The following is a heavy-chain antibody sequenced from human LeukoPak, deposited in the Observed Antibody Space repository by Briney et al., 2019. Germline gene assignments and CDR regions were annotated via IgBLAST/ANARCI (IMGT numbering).Heavy chain of an antibody. D-gene: IGHD3-9*01. J-gene: IGHJ4*02. Sequence: GASVKVSCKASGYTFTSYGISWARQAPGQGLEWMGWISAYNGNTNYAQKLQGRVTMTTDTSTSTAYMELRSLRSDDTAVYYCARAEGYYDILTGYYDPYYFDYWGQGTLVTVSS. CDR3: ARAEGYYDILTGYYDPYYFDY. CDR1: GYTFTSYG. V-gene: IGHV1-18*04. CDR2: ISAYNGNT.